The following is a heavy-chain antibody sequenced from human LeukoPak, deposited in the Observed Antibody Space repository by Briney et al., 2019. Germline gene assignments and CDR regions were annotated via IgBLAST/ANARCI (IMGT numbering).Heavy chain of an antibody. Sequence: ASVKVSCKASGYTFTSYGISWVRQAPGQGLEWMGWISAYNGNTNYAQKLQGRVTMTTDTSTSTAYMGQRSLRSDDTAVYYCARDRVLYCSSTSCYLAYWGQGTLVTVSS. V-gene: IGHV1-18*01. CDR1: GYTFTSYG. CDR3: ARDRVLYCSSTSCYLAY. CDR2: ISAYNGNT. D-gene: IGHD2-2*01. J-gene: IGHJ4*02.